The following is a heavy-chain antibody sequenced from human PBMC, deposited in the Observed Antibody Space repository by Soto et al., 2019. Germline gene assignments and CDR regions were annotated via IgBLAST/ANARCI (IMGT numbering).Heavy chain of an antibody. V-gene: IGHV1-69*13. D-gene: IGHD2-15*01. J-gene: IGHJ6*02. CDR1: GGTFSSYA. Sequence: SVKVSCKASGGTFSSYAISWVRQAPGQGLEWMGGIIPIFGTANYAQKFRGRVTITADESTSTAYMELSSLRSEDTAVYYCASSLIVVVVAATPDYYYYGMDVWGQGTTVTVS. CDR3: ASSLIVVVVAATPDYYYYGMDV. CDR2: IIPIFGTA.